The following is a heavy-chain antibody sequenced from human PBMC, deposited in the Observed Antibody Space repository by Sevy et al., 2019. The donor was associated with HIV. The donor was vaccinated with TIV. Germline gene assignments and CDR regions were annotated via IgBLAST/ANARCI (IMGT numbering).Heavy chain of an antibody. Sequence: GGSLRLSCAASGFTFSDYYMSWIRQAPGKGLEWVSYISSSGSTIYYAASVKGRFTISRDNAKNSLYLQMNSLRAEDTAVYYCARLSIATVIDYWYFDLWGRGTLVTVSS. CDR3: ARLSIATVIDYWYFDL. D-gene: IGHD4-17*01. J-gene: IGHJ2*01. CDR2: ISSSGSTI. CDR1: GFTFSDYY. V-gene: IGHV3-11*01.